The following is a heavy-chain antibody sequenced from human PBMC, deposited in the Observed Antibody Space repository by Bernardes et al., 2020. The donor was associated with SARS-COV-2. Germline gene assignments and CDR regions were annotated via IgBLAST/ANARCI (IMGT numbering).Heavy chain of an antibody. J-gene: IGHJ4*02. CDR2: VYYSGST. CDR1: GASVNSGGYY. D-gene: IGHD3-10*01. Sequence: SETLSLTCTVSGASVNSGGYYWSWIRQPPGKGLEWIGHVYYSGSTDYNPSLKSRITMSIDTYKNQFSLRLSSVTAADTAVYYCARVKRSLWIDYWGLGTLVTVSS. V-gene: IGHV4-61*08. CDR3: ARVKRSLWIDY.